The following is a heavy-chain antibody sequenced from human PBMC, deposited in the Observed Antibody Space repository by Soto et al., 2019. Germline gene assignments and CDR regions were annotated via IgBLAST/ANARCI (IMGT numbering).Heavy chain of an antibody. CDR3: VTTRAQWLRSEESFDY. J-gene: IGHJ4*02. Sequence: QVQLQQSGPGLVRPSQTLSLTCAISGASVSSHNTTWNGIRPSASRGLEWLGRTYYRSEWYTDYAVPVRGRITINPDTSKNQFSLQLNSVTPEDTAVYFCVTTRAQWLRSEESFDYWGQGTLVTVSS. CDR1: GASVSSHNTT. CDR2: TYYRSEWYT. D-gene: IGHD6-19*01. V-gene: IGHV6-1*01.